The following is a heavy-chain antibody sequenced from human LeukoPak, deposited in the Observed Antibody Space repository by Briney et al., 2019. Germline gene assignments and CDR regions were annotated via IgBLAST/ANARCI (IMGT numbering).Heavy chain of an antibody. J-gene: IGHJ5*02. V-gene: IGHV4-59*08. CDR3: ASFSWGSGSYNQEAIWSWFDP. CDR2: INYSGNT. D-gene: IGHD3-10*01. Sequence: PSETLSLTCTVSGGSISSYYWSWIRQPPGKGLEWIGYINYSGNTNYNPSLKSRVTISVDMSKNQFSLKLSSVTAADTAVYYCASFSWGSGSYNQEAIWSWFDPWGQGTLVTVSS. CDR1: GGSISSYY.